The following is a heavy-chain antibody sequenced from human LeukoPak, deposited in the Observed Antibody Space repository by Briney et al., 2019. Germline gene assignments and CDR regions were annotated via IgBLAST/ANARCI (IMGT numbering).Heavy chain of an antibody. CDR1: GGTFSSYA. CDR3: ARDDIAAAGPRPYYYYGMDV. Sequence: GASVKVSCKASGGTFSSYAISWVRQAPGQGLEWMGGIIPIFGTANYAQKFQGRVTITADESTSTAYMELSSLRSEDTAVYYCARDDIAAAGPRPYYYYGMDVWGQGTTVTVSS. D-gene: IGHD6-13*01. V-gene: IGHV1-69*13. CDR2: IIPIFGTA. J-gene: IGHJ6*02.